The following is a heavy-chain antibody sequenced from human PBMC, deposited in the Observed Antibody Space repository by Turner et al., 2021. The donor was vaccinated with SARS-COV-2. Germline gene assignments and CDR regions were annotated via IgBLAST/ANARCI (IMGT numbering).Heavy chain of an antibody. CDR1: GFNFSSYW. D-gene: IGHD2-15*01. CDR2: IKQDGSEK. V-gene: IGHV3-7*03. Sequence: EVQLVESGGGLVQPGGSLRLTCAASGFNFSSYWMNWVRQAPGKGLEWVANIKQDGSEKYYVDSVKGRFTISRDNAKNSLYLQMNSLRAEDTAVYYCAREESGSFGAYGMDVWGQGTTVTVSS. CDR3: AREESGSFGAYGMDV. J-gene: IGHJ6*02.